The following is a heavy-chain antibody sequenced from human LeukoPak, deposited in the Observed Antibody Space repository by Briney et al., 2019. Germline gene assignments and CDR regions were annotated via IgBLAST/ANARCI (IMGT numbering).Heavy chain of an antibody. CDR3: ARDSTGTVFDL. CDR2: ISSSTTYT. V-gene: IGHV3-11*06. Sequence: GGSLRLSCAASGFTFSDYYMSWIRQAPGKGLEWISYISSSTTYTNYADSVKGRFTISRDNAKNSLFLQMNSLRAEDTAVYYCARDSTGTVFDLWGQGTLVTVSS. CDR1: GFTFSDYY. J-gene: IGHJ4*02. D-gene: IGHD1-1*01.